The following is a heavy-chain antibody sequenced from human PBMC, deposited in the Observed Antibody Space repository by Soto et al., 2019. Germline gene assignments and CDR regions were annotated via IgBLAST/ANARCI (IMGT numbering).Heavy chain of an antibody. V-gene: IGHV4-31*03. J-gene: IGHJ4*02. CDR1: GGSISSGGYY. CDR3: AKDLGDTMVRGVIIGY. D-gene: IGHD3-10*01. CDR2: IYYSGST. Sequence: PSETLSLTCTVSGGSISSGGYYWSWIRQHPGKGLEWIGYIYYSGSTYYNPSLKSRVTISVDTSKNQFSLKLSSVTAEDTAVYYCAKDLGDTMVRGVIIGYWGQGTLVTVSS.